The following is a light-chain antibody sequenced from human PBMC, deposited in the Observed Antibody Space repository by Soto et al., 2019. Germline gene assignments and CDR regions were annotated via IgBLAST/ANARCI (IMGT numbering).Light chain of an antibody. V-gene: IGLV2-8*01. J-gene: IGLJ3*02. CDR2: DVT. Sequence: QSALTQPPSASGSPGQSVTISCTGISSDVGTHGYVSWYQQHAGKAPKLMIYDVTKRPSGVPDRFSGSKSANTASLTVSGLQAEDEADYYCMCYAGGNNWVFGGGTKVTVL. CDR1: SSDVGTHGY. CDR3: MCYAGGNNWV.